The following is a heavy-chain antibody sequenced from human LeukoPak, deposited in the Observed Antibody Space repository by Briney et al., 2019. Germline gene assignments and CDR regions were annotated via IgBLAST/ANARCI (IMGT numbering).Heavy chain of an antibody. CDR1: GFTFSSYA. CDR3: AFTQWLVFYFQH. J-gene: IGHJ1*01. CDR2: ISGSGGST. Sequence: GGSLRLSCAAPGFTFSSYAMSWVRQAPGKGLEWVSAISGSGGSTYYADSVKGRFTISRDNSKNTLYLQMNSLRAEDTAVYYCAFTQWLVFYFQHWGQGTLVTVSS. D-gene: IGHD6-19*01. V-gene: IGHV3-23*01.